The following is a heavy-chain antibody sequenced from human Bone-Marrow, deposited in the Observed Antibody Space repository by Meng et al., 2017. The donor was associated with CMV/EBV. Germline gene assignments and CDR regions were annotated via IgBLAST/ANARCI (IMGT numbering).Heavy chain of an antibody. D-gene: IGHD4-17*01. J-gene: IGHJ5*02. CDR1: FNFSSYA. CDR2: ISYDGSNK. Sequence: FNFSSYAMHLVRQATGKGLEWVAVISYDGSNKYYADSVKGRFTISRDNSKNTLYLQMNSLRAEDTAVYYCARGRGVTTAIKGYNWFDPWGQGTLVTVSS. CDR3: ARGRGVTTAIKGYNWFDP. V-gene: IGHV3-30*04.